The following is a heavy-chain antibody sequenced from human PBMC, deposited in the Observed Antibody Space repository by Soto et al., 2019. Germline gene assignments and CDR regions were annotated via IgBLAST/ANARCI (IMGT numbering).Heavy chain of an antibody. CDR3: ARESCVSTSCYNKVDY. D-gene: IGHD2-2*02. Sequence: SETLSLTCAVSGYSISSGYYWGWIRQPPGKGLEWIGSVYDTGSTYYNPSLKSRVTISLDTSKNQFSLKLSSVTAADTAVYYCARESCVSTSCYNKVDYWGQGTLVTVSS. V-gene: IGHV4-38-2*02. CDR2: VYDTGST. CDR1: GYSISSGYY. J-gene: IGHJ4*02.